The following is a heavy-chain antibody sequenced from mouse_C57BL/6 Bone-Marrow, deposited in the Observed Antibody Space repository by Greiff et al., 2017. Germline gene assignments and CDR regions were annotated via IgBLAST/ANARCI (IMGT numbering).Heavy chain of an antibody. CDR3: ARGGGSSSTGYYAMDY. CDR1: GFSLTSYG. J-gene: IGHJ4*01. V-gene: IGHV2-2*01. D-gene: IGHD1-1*01. Sequence: QVQLQQSGPGLVQPSQSLSITCTVSGFSLTSYGVHWVRQSPGKGLEWLGVIWNGGSTDYNAAFISRLSISNDNSKSQVFFKMNSLQADDTAIYSCARGGGSSSTGYYAMDYWGQGTSVTVSS. CDR2: IWNGGST.